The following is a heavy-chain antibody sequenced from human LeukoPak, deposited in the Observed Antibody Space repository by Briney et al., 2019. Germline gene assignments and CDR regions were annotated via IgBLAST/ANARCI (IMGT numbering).Heavy chain of an antibody. CDR1: GYTFTSYD. CDR3: ARAYYDFWSGYGHYYYYYMDV. Sequence: GASVTVSCKASGYTFTSYDINWVRQATGQGLEWMGWMNPNSGNTGYAQKFQGRVTITRNTSIRTAYMELSSLRSEDTAVYYCARAYYDFWSGYGHYYYYYMDVWGKGTTVTVSS. D-gene: IGHD3-3*01. V-gene: IGHV1-8*03. J-gene: IGHJ6*03. CDR2: MNPNSGNT.